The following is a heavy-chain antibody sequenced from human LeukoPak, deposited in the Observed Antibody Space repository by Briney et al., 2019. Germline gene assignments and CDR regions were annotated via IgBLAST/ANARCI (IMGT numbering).Heavy chain of an antibody. V-gene: IGHV3-23*01. CDR3: AKDLSYALDY. J-gene: IGHJ4*02. Sequence: GRSLRLSCAASGFTFSSYGMHWVRQAPGKGLEWVSAITGSGDRTYYADSVKGRFTISRDNSKNTLFLQMNSLRAEDTAVYYCAKDLSYALDYWGQGTLVTVSS. CDR2: ITGSGDRT. D-gene: IGHD2-2*01. CDR1: GFTFSSYG.